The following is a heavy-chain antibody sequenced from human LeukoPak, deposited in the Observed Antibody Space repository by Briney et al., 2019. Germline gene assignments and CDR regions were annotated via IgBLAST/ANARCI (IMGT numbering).Heavy chain of an antibody. V-gene: IGHV1-2*02. CDR3: VTLLPNAAFDY. Sequence: GASVKVSCKASGYTFTGYYMHWVRQAPGQGFEWMGWINPNSGATNYAQRFQGRVTMTRDTSISTAYIELSSLRSDDTAVYYCVTLLPNAAFDYWGQGTLVAVSS. J-gene: IGHJ4*02. CDR1: GYTFTGYY. CDR2: INPNSGAT. D-gene: IGHD6-25*01.